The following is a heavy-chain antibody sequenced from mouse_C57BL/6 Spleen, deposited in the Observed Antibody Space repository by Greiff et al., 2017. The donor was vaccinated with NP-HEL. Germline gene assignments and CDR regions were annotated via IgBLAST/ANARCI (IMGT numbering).Heavy chain of an antibody. CDR3: ARRYFDY. CDR1: GYTFPNYW. V-gene: IGHV1-63*01. J-gene: IGHJ2*01. Sequence: QVQLQQSGAELVRPGTSVKMSCKASGYTFPNYWIGWAKQRPGHGLEWIGDIYPGGGYTNYNEKFKGKAALTADKSSSTAYMQFSSLTSEDSAIYYCARRYFDYWGQGTTLTVSS. CDR2: IYPGGGYT.